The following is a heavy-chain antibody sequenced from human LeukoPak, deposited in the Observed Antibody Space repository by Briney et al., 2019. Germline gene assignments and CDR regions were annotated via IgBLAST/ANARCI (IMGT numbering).Heavy chain of an antibody. CDR1: GFTFSSYS. D-gene: IGHD3-10*01. Sequence: SGGSLRLSCAASGFTFSSYSMNWVRQAPGKGLEWVSRINSDGSSTSYADSVKGRFTIARDNAKNTLYLQMNSLRAEDTAVYYCARNHYGSGSYHNWFDPWGQGTLVTVSS. V-gene: IGHV3-74*01. CDR2: INSDGSST. CDR3: ARNHYGSGSYHNWFDP. J-gene: IGHJ5*02.